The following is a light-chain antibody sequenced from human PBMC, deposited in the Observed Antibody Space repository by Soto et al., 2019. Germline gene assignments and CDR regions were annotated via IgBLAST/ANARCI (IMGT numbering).Light chain of an antibody. J-gene: IGLJ2*01. V-gene: IGLV3-25*02. CDR2: KDS. CDR3: QSADSTGTNVV. CDR1: ALPKQY. Sequence: SYELTQPPSVSVSPGQTARITCSGDALPKQYAYWYQQKPGQAPVLVIYKDSERPSGIPERFSGSSSGTTVTLTISGVQAEDEADYYCQSADSTGTNVVFGGGIKVTVL.